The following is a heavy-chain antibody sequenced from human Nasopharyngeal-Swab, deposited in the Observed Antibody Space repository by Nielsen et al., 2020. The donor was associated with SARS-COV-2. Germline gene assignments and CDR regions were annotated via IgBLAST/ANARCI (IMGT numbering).Heavy chain of an antibody. D-gene: IGHD3-10*01. J-gene: IGHJ6*02. Sequence: SETLSLTYTVSGGSISSYYWSWIRQPPGKGLEWIGYIYYSGSTNYNPSLKSRVTISVDTSKNQFSLKLSSVTAADTAVYYCARGREVRGVIITPYGMDVWGQGTTVTVSS. CDR1: GGSISSYY. CDR2: IYYSGST. CDR3: ARGREVRGVIITPYGMDV. V-gene: IGHV4-59*13.